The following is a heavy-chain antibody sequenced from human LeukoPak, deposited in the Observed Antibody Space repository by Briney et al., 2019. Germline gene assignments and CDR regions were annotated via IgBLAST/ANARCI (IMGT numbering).Heavy chain of an antibody. CDR2: IYYSGTI. Sequence: PSETLSLTCTVSSGSISSADYYWNWVRQHPGKGLEWIGYIYYSGTIFYNPSLKSRISISLDTSKNQFSLRLSSVTAADTAVYYCAGGPDRAKVGYWGQGALVTVSS. CDR3: AGGPDRAKVGY. D-gene: IGHD1-26*01. CDR1: SGSISSADYY. J-gene: IGHJ4*02. V-gene: IGHV4-31*03.